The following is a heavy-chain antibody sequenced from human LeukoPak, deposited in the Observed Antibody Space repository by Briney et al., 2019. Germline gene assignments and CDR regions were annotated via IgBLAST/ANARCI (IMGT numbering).Heavy chain of an antibody. D-gene: IGHD6-13*01. CDR3: AGGRLRAALDY. CDR2: INHSGST. J-gene: IGHJ4*02. CDR1: GGSFSGYY. V-gene: IGHV4-34*01. Sequence: PSETLSLTCAVYGGSFSGYYWSWIRQPPGKGLEWIGEINHSGSTNYNPSLKSRVTISVDTSKNQFSLKLSSVTAADTAVYYCAGGRLRAALDYWGQGTLVTVSS.